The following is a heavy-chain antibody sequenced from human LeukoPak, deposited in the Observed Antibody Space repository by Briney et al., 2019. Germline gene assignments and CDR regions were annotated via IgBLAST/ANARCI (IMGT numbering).Heavy chain of an antibody. CDR2: INHSGSA. CDR3: ARGQGTVTTH. CDR1: GGSFSGYY. V-gene: IGHV4-34*01. Sequence: PSETLSLTCSVSGGSFSGYYWTWIRQPPGKGLEWIGEINHSGSANYNPSLKSRVTISLDTSKNQFSLKLSSVTAADTAVYYCARGQGTVTTHWGQGTLVTVSS. J-gene: IGHJ4*02. D-gene: IGHD4-17*01.